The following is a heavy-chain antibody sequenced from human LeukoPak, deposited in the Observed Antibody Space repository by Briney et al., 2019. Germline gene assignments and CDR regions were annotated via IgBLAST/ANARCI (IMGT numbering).Heavy chain of an antibody. CDR3: ARGSSSWYFYFDY. V-gene: IGHV1-2*02. J-gene: IGHJ4*02. CDR2: INPNSGGT. CDR1: GYTFTGYY. D-gene: IGHD6-13*01. Sequence: ASVKVSCKASGYTFTGYYIHWVRQAPGQGLEWMGWINPNSGGTNYAQKFQGRVTMTRDTSISTAYMELSRLRSDDTAVYYCARGSSSWYFYFDYWGQGTLVTVSS.